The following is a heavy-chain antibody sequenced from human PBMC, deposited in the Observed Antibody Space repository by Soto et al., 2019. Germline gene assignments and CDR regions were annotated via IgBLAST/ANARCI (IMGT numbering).Heavy chain of an antibody. CDR3: ATAENYHDSSGYVS. V-gene: IGHV1-69*01. CDR2: MIGMFGTP. D-gene: IGHD3-22*01. CDR1: GGTFSRFA. Sequence: QVQLVQSGAEVKKPGSSVKVSCKASGGTFSRFAVSWVRQAPGQGLEWMGRMIGMFGTPKYAQKFQGRITMMADELASTAFIELSSLRSEDTAMYYCATAENYHDSSGYVSWGQGTLVTVSS. J-gene: IGHJ5*02.